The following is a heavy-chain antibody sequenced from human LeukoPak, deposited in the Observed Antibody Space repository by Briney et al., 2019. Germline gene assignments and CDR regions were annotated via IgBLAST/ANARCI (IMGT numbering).Heavy chain of an antibody. Sequence: GGSLRLSCAASGFSFSGYEMNWVRQAPGKGLEWVSYITSSGDIIYYADSVKGRFTISRDNAKNSLYLQMNSLRAEDTAVYYRARMFDYWGQGTPVTVSS. CDR1: GFSFSGYE. J-gene: IGHJ4*02. V-gene: IGHV3-48*03. CDR3: ARMFDY. CDR2: ITSSGDII.